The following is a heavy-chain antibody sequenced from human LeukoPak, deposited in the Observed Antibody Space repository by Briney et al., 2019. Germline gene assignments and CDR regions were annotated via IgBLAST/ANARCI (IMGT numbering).Heavy chain of an antibody. V-gene: IGHV3-11*01. Sequence: GGSLRLSCTASGFTFSHYFMNWIRQAPGKGLEWLSRITSSGDSAYYADSVKGRFTVSRDNAQNSLYLQMNSLGVEDSAVYFCARDPDTSPKVDYFGQGTLVTVSS. J-gene: IGHJ4*02. CDR3: ARDPDTSPKVDY. CDR1: GFTFSHYF. CDR2: ITSSGDSA.